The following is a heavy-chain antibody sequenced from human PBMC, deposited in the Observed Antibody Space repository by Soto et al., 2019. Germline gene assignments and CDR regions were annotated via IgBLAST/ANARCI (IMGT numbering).Heavy chain of an antibody. V-gene: IGHV4-34*01. CDR2: INHSGST. Sequence: QVQLQQWGAGLLKPSETLSLTCAVYGGSFSGYYWSWIRQPPGKGLEWIGEINHSGSTNYNPSLKSAVTISVDTSKNQFSLKLSSVTAADTAVYYCARYYCSSTSCYFDYWGQETLVTVSS. D-gene: IGHD2-2*01. CDR3: ARYYCSSTSCYFDY. CDR1: GGSFSGYY. J-gene: IGHJ4*02.